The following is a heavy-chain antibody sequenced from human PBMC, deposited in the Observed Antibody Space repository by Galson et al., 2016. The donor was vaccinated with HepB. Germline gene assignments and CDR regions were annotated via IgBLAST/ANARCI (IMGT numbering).Heavy chain of an antibody. CDR1: GFTVSSNY. Sequence: SLRLSCAASGFTVSSNYMSWVRQAPGKGLEWVSVIYTDGSTYYADSVKGRFTISRVNSKNTLYLQMSSLRAEDTAVYYCARVPYSSSRLSLSRVNAYYYYMDVWGKGTTVTVSS. D-gene: IGHD6-13*01. V-gene: IGHV3-53*01. CDR2: IYTDGST. J-gene: IGHJ6*03. CDR3: ARVPYSSSRLSLSRVNAYYYYMDV.